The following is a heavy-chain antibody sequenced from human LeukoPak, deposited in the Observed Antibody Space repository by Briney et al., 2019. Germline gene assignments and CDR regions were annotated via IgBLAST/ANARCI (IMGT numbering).Heavy chain of an antibody. J-gene: IGHJ4*02. Sequence: GGSLRLSCAASGFTFSNYAMHWVRQAPGKGLEWVAVISYDGSNKYSADAVKGRFTISRDNSKNMLYLQMNSLVNEDTALYYCARDGDVAFDYWGQGTLVTVSS. CDR2: ISYDGSNK. CDR3: ARDGDVAFDY. CDR1: GFTFSNYA. D-gene: IGHD2-21*01. V-gene: IGHV3-30*04.